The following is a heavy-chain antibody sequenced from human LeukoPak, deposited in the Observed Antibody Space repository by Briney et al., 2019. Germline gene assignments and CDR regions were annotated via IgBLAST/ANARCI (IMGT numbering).Heavy chain of an antibody. D-gene: IGHD5-18*01. CDR3: ARGLDGYRFDP. Sequence: PWETLSLTCTVSGGSMVNYHWTWIRQSPGKEPEYIGYIYNIETTYNNPSLMGRVTVSVDMSSRQFSLKLKSVTAADTAVYYCARGLDGYRFDPWGQGIMVTVSS. J-gene: IGHJ5*02. CDR1: GGSMVNYH. CDR2: IYNIETT. V-gene: IGHV4-59*01.